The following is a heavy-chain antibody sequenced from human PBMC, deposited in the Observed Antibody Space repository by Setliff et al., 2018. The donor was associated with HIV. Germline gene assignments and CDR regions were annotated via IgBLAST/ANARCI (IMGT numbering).Heavy chain of an antibody. D-gene: IGHD3-3*01. Sequence: GGSLRLSCAASGFTFSTYSMNWVRQAPGKGLEWVSYISGNNDAIHYADSVKGRFTISRDNANNSLYLQMNSLRAEDTAVYYCARSTFFGVVIGWYYFDYWGQGALVTVS. V-gene: IGHV3-48*01. CDR2: ISGNNDAI. CDR3: ARSTFFGVVIGWYYFDY. CDR1: GFTFSTYS. J-gene: IGHJ4*02.